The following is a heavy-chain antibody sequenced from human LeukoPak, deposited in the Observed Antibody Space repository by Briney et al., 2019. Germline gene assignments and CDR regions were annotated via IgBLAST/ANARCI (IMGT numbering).Heavy chain of an antibody. CDR2: TYHSGSS. CDR1: GGSISSGGYS. V-gene: IGHV4-30-2*01. CDR3: ARASVVAAKADY. D-gene: IGHD2-15*01. Sequence: SETLSLTCAVSGGSISSGGYSWSWIRQPPGKGLEWIGYTYHSGSSYYNPSLKSRVTISVDRSKNQFSLKLSSVTAADTAVYYCARASVVAAKADYWGQGTLVTVSS. J-gene: IGHJ4*02.